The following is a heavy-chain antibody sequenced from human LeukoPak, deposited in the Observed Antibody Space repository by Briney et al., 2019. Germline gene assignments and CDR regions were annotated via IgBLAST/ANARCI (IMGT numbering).Heavy chain of an antibody. CDR1: GFTFSTYW. CDR3: ASQGFDY. J-gene: IGHJ4*02. CDR2: INQDGSGE. V-gene: IGHV3-7*01. Sequence: GGSLRLSCAASGFTFSTYWMNWVRQAPGKGLEWVANINQDGSGEYFVDSVRGRFTIYRDNAKNSLYLQMNSLRAEDTAVYYCASQGFDYWGQGTLVTVSS.